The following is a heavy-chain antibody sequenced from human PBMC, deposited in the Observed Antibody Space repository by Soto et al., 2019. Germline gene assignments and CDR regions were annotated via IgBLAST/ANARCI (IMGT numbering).Heavy chain of an antibody. CDR2: MNPNSGNT. CDR1: GYTFTSYD. Sequence: ASVKVSCKASGYTFTSYDINWVRQATGQGLEWMGWMNPNSGNTGYAQKFQGRVTMTRNTSISTAYMELSSLRSEDTALYCCARANRAVYYGSGRYDWFDPWGQGTLVTVSS. CDR3: ARANRAVYYGSGRYDWFDP. D-gene: IGHD3-10*01. J-gene: IGHJ5*02. V-gene: IGHV1-8*01.